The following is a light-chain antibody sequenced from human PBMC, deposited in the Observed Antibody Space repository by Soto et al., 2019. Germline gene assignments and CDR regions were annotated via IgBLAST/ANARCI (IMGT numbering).Light chain of an antibody. CDR3: CSYAGSYTFGVV. Sequence: QSALTQPRSVSGSPGQSVTISCTGTSSDVGGYNYVSWYQHHPGKAPKLMIYDVSKRPSGVPDRLSGSKSGNTASLTVSGLQAEDEADYYCCSYAGSYTFGVVFGGGTKVTVL. V-gene: IGLV2-11*01. CDR1: SSDVGGYNY. J-gene: IGLJ2*01. CDR2: DVS.